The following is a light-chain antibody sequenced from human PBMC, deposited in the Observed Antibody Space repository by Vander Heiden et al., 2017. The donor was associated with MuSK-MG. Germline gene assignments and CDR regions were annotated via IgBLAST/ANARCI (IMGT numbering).Light chain of an antibody. V-gene: IGKV1-39*01. CDR3: QQSDSTPQT. CDR1: QSISSY. Sequence: RVTITYRASQSISSYLNWYQQKPGKAPKLLIYAASSLQGGVPSRFSGSGSGTDFTLTISRLQPEHFATYYCQQSDSTPQTFGQGTKVEIK. CDR2: AAS. J-gene: IGKJ1*01.